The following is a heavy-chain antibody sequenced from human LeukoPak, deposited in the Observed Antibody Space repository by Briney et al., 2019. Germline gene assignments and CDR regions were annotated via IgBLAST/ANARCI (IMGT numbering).Heavy chain of an antibody. CDR2: IIPIFGTA. CDR1: GGTFTSYA. V-gene: IGHV1-69*13. Sequence: SVKVSCKASGGTFTSYAISWVRQAPGQGLEWMGGIIPIFGTANYAQKFQGRVTITADESTSTAYMELSSLRSEDTAVCYCAREPIYTAMVDDGFDYWGQGTLVTVSS. J-gene: IGHJ4*02. D-gene: IGHD5-18*01. CDR3: AREPIYTAMVDDGFDY.